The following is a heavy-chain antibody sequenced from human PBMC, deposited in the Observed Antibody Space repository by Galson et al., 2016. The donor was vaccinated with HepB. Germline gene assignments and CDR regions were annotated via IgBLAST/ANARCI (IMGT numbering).Heavy chain of an antibody. D-gene: IGHD6-19*01. CDR1: GFTFGRYA. CDR2: ISGDGGST. CDR3: ARFTPEWLDRVYYFDY. J-gene: IGHJ4*02. V-gene: IGHV3-23*01. Sequence: SLRLSCAASGFTFGRYAMSWVRQAPGKGLEWVSSISGDGGSTYYAGSVQGRFTSSSDRSTNTMYLQMNSLRTDDTAVYYCARFTPEWLDRVYYFDYWGQGTLVTVSS.